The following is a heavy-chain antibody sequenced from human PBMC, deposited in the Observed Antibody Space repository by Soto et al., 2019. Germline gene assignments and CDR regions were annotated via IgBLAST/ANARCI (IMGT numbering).Heavy chain of an antibody. CDR2: ISAYNGNT. V-gene: IGHV1-18*01. D-gene: IGHD1-26*01. J-gene: IGHJ6*02. Sequence: ASVKVSCKASGYTFTSYGISWVRQAPGQGLEWMGWISAYNGNTNYAQKLQGRVTMTTDTSTSTAYMELRSLRSDDTAVYYCAVQYSGSYYYYYGMDVWGQGTTVTAP. CDR1: GYTFTSYG. CDR3: AVQYSGSYYYYYGMDV.